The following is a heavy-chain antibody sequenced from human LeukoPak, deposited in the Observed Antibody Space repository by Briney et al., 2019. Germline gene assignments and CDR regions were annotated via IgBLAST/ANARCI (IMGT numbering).Heavy chain of an antibody. CDR3: ALSGSYEGEIDY. Sequence: ASVKVSCKASGYTFTSYDINWVRQATGQGLEWMGWMNPNSGNTGYAQKFQGRVTMTRNTSISTACMELSSLRSEDTAVYYCALSGSYEGEIDYWGQGTLVTVSS. V-gene: IGHV1-8*01. CDR2: MNPNSGNT. CDR1: GYTFTSYD. D-gene: IGHD1-26*01. J-gene: IGHJ4*02.